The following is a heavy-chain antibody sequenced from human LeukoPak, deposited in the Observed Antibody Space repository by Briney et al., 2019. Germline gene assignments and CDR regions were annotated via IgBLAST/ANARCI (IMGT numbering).Heavy chain of an antibody. CDR3: ARGTDTSWTEYFQH. D-gene: IGHD2-2*01. CDR1: GFTFSTYS. V-gene: IGHV3-30*04. Sequence: QPGRSLRLSCAASGFTFSTYSLHWVRQAPGKGLEWVELISYDENNKYYADSVKGRFTISRDNSKNMLYLQMNSLRPEDTAVYYCARGTDTSWTEYFQHWGQGTLVTVSS. J-gene: IGHJ1*01. CDR2: ISYDENNK.